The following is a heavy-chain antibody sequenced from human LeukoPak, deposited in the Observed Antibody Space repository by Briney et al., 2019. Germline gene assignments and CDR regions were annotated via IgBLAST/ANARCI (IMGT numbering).Heavy chain of an antibody. CDR1: GFSFGSYA. V-gene: IGHV3-23*01. CDR2: ISGSGGTT. J-gene: IGHJ6*02. Sequence: GGSLRLSCAASGFSFGSYAMNWVRQAPGKGLEWVSVISGSGGTTYYADSVKGRFTISRDSSKNTLYLQMNSLRAEDTAVYYCAKVSGGGLYYDGMDVWGQGTTVTVSS. CDR3: AKVSGGGLYYDGMDV. D-gene: IGHD1-14*01.